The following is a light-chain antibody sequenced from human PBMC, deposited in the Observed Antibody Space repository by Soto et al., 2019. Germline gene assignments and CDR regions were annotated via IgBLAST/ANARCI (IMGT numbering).Light chain of an antibody. CDR2: GTR. J-gene: IGLJ1*01. Sequence: QSVLTQPPSASGAPGQRVTISCTGNSSNIGAGFDAHWYQQVPGTAPKLLIYGTRSRPSGVPDRFSGSKSGASASLAITGLQAEDEAEYYCQSYDNSLSGNYVFGSGTKVTVL. CDR3: QSYDNSLSGNYV. V-gene: IGLV1-40*01. CDR1: SSNIGAGFD.